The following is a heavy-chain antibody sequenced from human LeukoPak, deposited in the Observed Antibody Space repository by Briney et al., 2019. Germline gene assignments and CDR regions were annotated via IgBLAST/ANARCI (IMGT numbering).Heavy chain of an antibody. CDR1: GFTFDDYG. Sequence: GGSLRLSCAASGFTFDDYGMSWVRQAPGKGLEWVSGINWNGGSTGYADSVKGRFTISRDNAKNSLYLQMNSLRAEDMALYYCAKDGGWYYYGSGSSPYLDYWGQGTLVTVSS. CDR3: AKDGGWYYYGSGSSPYLDY. CDR2: INWNGGST. V-gene: IGHV3-20*04. D-gene: IGHD3-10*01. J-gene: IGHJ4*02.